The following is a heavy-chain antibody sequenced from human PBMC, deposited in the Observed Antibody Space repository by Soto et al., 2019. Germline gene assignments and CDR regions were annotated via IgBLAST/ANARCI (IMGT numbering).Heavy chain of an antibody. D-gene: IGHD6-19*01. CDR2: IYYSGST. CDR3: ASSGWWYFDY. J-gene: IGHJ4*02. Sequence: KTSESLSLTYSISGLSMRCSSYDWGWIRRPPGKGLEGIGSIYYSGSTSYNPSLKSRVTISVDTSKNQFSLKLSSETAADTAVYYCASSGWWYFDYWGQG. V-gene: IGHV4-39*01. CDR1: GLSMRCSSYD.